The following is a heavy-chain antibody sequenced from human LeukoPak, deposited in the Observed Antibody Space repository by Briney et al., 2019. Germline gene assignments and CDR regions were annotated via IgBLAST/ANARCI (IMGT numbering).Heavy chain of an antibody. CDR1: GGSISSYS. D-gene: IGHD4-17*01. CDR2: IYYSGST. CDR3: ARGVYDYGDYFYGFDI. J-gene: IGHJ3*02. V-gene: IGHV4-59*01. Sequence: SETLSLTCTVSGGSISSYSWSWIRQPPGKGLEWIGDIYYSGSTNYNPSLKRRVTISVDTSNNQFSLKLSSVTAADAAVYYCARGVYDYGDYFYGFDIWGQGTMVTVSS.